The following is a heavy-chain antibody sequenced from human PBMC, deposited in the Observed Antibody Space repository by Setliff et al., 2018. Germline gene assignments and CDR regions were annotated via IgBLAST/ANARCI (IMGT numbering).Heavy chain of an antibody. CDR3: ARDASGSYGTEYFQH. CDR2: ISGSGSTI. V-gene: IGHV3-48*03. J-gene: IGHJ1*01. CDR1: GFTFSSYE. Sequence: PGGSLRLSCAASGFTFSSYEMNWVRLAPGKGLEWISYISGSGSTIYYADSVEGRFTISKDNAKNSLYLQMNNLRAEDTALYFCARDASGSYGTEYFQHWGQGTLVTVSS. D-gene: IGHD1-26*01.